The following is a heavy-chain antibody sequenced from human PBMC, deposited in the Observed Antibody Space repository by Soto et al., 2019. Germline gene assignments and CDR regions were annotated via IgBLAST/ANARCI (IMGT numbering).Heavy chain of an antibody. J-gene: IGHJ6*02. Sequence: PGGSLRLSCAASGFTFDDYAMHWVRQAPGKGLEWVSGISWNSGSIGYADSVKGRFTISRDNAKNSLYLQMNSLRAEDTALYYCAKDLKVATTDYYYYGMDVWGQGTTVTVSS. D-gene: IGHD5-12*01. V-gene: IGHV3-9*01. CDR2: ISWNSGSI. CDR3: AKDLKVATTDYYYYGMDV. CDR1: GFTFDDYA.